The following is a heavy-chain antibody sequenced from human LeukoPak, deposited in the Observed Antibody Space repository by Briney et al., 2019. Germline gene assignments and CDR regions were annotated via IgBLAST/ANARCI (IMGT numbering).Heavy chain of an antibody. V-gene: IGHV3-23*01. CDR1: GFTFSSYA. J-gene: IGHJ4*02. CDR3: AKVMGYRIKIFGPFDY. CDR2: ISGSGGST. D-gene: IGHD3-3*01. Sequence: GGSLRLSCAASGFTFSSYAMSWVRQAPGKGLEWVSAISGSGGSTYYADSVKGRFTISRDNSKNTLYLQMNSLRAEDTAVYYCAKVMGYRIKIFGPFDYWGQGTLVTVSS.